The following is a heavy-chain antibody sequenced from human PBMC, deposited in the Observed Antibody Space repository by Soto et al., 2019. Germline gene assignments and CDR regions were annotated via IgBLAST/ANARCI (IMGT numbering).Heavy chain of an antibody. J-gene: IGHJ4*02. V-gene: IGHV3-23*01. Sequence: PGGSLRLSCAASGFTFSSYAMSWVRQAPGKGLEWVSAISGSGGSTYYADSVKGRFTISRDNSKNTLYLQMNSLRTEDTAVYYCAKEVWIFGVVTNRGGYWGQGTLVTVSS. D-gene: IGHD3-3*01. CDR3: AKEVWIFGVVTNRGGY. CDR1: GFTFSSYA. CDR2: ISGSGGST.